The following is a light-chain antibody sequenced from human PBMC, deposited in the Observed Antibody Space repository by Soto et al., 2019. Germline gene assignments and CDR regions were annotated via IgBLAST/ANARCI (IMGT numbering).Light chain of an antibody. V-gene: IGKV3-15*01. CDR3: QHYNDWPPTWT. J-gene: IGKJ1*01. CDR1: QSVSTK. Sequence: EIVMTQSPVTLSVSPGERATLSCRASQSVSTKLAWYQQKPGQAPRVLIYGASTRATGIPARFSGSGSGTEFTLTISSLQSEDFAVYYCQHYNDWPPTWTFGQGTRVEIK. CDR2: GAS.